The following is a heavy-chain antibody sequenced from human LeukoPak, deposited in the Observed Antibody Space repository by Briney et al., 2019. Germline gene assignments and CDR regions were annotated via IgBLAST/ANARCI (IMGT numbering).Heavy chain of an antibody. V-gene: IGHV1-8*03. J-gene: IGHJ4*02. CDR1: GYTFISYD. Sequence: ASVKVSCKASGYTFISYDINWVRQATGQGLEWMGWMNPNSGNTGYAQKFQGGVTITRNTSISTAYMELSSLRSEDTAVYYCAREISGSSSFDYWGQGTLVTVSS. CDR2: MNPNSGNT. D-gene: IGHD1-26*01. CDR3: AREISGSSSFDY.